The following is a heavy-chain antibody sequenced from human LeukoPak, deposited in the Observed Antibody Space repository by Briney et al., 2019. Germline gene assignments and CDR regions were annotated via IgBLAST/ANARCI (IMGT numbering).Heavy chain of an antibody. CDR3: ARDCSTTCSYAFDM. CDR2: IHYSGSS. D-gene: IGHD2-2*01. CDR1: GGSLTDNY. Sequence: SETQSLTCTVSGGSLTDNYWSWIRQPPGKGLEWIGFIHYSGSSIYNPSLKSRVTMSVDTSKNQFSLKLSSVTAADTAVYYCARDCSTTCSYAFDMWGQGTMVTVSS. V-gene: IGHV4-59*01. J-gene: IGHJ3*02.